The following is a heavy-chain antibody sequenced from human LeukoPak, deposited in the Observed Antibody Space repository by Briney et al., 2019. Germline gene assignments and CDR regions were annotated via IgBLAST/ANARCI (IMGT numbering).Heavy chain of an antibody. J-gene: IGHJ4*02. CDR3: TSRGFSYGLTIDY. D-gene: IGHD5-18*01. Sequence: PGGSLRLSCAASGFTFSTYNMHWIRQAPGKGLEWVSVIYSGGTTYYTDSVKGRFTISRDNSKNTVYLEMNSLRTEDTAVYYCTSRGFSYGLTIDYWGQGTLVTVSS. V-gene: IGHV3-53*01. CDR2: IYSGGTT. CDR1: GFTFSTYN.